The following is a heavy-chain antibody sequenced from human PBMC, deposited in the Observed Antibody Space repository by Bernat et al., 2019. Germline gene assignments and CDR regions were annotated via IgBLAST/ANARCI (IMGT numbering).Heavy chain of an antibody. J-gene: IGHJ6*02. V-gene: IGHV3-33*01. Sequence: QVQLVESGGGVVQPGRSLRLSCAASGFTFSSYGMHWVRQAPGKGLEWVAVIWYDGSNKYYADSVKGRFTISRDNSKNTPYLQMNSLRAEDTAVYYYAREISSSWYAYYYYYGMDVWGQGTTVTVSS. CDR2: IWYDGSNK. D-gene: IGHD6-13*01. CDR1: GFTFSSYG. CDR3: AREISSSWYAYYYYYGMDV.